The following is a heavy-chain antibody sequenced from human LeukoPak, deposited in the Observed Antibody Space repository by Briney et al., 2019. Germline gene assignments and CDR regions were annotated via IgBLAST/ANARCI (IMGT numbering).Heavy chain of an antibody. D-gene: IGHD3-16*01. J-gene: IGHJ4*02. CDR3: AIVAGGAPYYFDY. CDR1: GYTFTSSD. CDR2: MNPNSGNT. V-gene: IGHV1-8*01. Sequence: GASVKVSCKASGYTFTSSDINWVRQATGQGLEWMGWMNPNSGNTGYAQKFQGRVTMTRNTSISTAYMELSSLRSEDTAVYYCAIVAGGAPYYFDYWGQGTLVTVSS.